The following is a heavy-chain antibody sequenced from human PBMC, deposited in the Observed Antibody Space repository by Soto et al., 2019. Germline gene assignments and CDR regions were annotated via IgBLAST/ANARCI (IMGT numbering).Heavy chain of an antibody. D-gene: IGHD3-22*01. CDR3: ARDTGTSSAYYPYSFDP. CDR1: GGTFSSYA. CDR2: IIPIFGTA. V-gene: IGHV1-69*12. Sequence: QVQLVQSGAEVKTPGSSVKVSCKASGGTFSSYAITWVRQAPGQGLEWMGVIIPIFGTANYAQKFQARVTITADEATSTAYMQLSSLRSEHTAGYYCARDTGTSSAYYPYSFDPWGQGTLGTVSS. J-gene: IGHJ5*02.